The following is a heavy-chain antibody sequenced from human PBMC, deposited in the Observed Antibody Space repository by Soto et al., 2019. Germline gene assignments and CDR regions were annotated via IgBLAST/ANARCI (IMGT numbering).Heavy chain of an antibody. J-gene: IGHJ4*02. CDR2: FDPEDGET. CDR1: GYTLTELS. CDR3: ATGPGDYYDSSGYVH. Sequence: AASVKVSFKVSGYTLTELSMHWVRQAPGKGLEWMGGFDPEDGETIYAQKFQGRVTMTEDTSTDTAYMELSSLRSEDTAVYYCATGPGDYYDSSGYVHWGQGTLVTVSS. V-gene: IGHV1-24*01. D-gene: IGHD3-22*01.